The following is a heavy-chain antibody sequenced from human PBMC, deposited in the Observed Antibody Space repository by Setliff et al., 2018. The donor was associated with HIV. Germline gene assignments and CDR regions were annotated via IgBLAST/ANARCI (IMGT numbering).Heavy chain of an antibody. Sequence: GESLTISCTASAFTFNKYAMAWVRQAPGKGLERVSAISDTGDYIYYADSVKGRFTISRDNSADTVYLQMTGLRVEDTAVYFCAKDPPGFSHFLDYWGQGAVVTVSS. CDR1: AFTFNKYA. CDR2: ISDTGDYI. CDR3: AKDPPGFSHFLDY. J-gene: IGHJ4*02. V-gene: IGHV3-23*01.